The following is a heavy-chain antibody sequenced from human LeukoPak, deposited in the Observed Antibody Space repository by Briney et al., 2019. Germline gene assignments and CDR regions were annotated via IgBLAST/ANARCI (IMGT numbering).Heavy chain of an antibody. J-gene: IGHJ4*02. Sequence: SVKVSCKASGGTFSSYAISWVRQAPGQGLEWMGRIIPIFGTANYAQKFQGRVTITTDESTSTAYMELSSLRSEDTAVYYCARDSGYDLGYFDYWGQGTLVTVSS. CDR1: GGTFSSYA. V-gene: IGHV1-69*05. D-gene: IGHD5-12*01. CDR3: ARDSGYDLGYFDY. CDR2: IIPIFGTA.